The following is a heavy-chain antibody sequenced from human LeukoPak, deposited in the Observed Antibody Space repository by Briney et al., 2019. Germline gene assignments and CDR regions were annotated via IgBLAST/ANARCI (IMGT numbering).Heavy chain of an antibody. D-gene: IGHD4-23*01. Sequence: GGSLRLSCAASGFTFSGSSMSWVRQAPGKGLEWVSSISSSSSYIYYADSVKGRFTVSRDNAKISLYLLMNSLRAEDTAVYYCARTTVVTLIDYWGQGTLVTVSS. J-gene: IGHJ4*02. CDR2: ISSSSSYI. CDR3: ARTTVVTLIDY. V-gene: IGHV3-21*01. CDR1: GFTFSGSS.